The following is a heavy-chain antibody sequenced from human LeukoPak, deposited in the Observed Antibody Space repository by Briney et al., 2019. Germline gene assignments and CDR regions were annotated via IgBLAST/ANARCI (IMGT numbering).Heavy chain of an antibody. CDR1: GGSFSGYY. Sequence: SETLSLTCAVHGGSFSGYYWCWIRQPPGKGLEWIGEINHSGSTNYNPSLKSRVTISVDTSKNQFSLKLSSVTAADTAVYYCARVVEYSYGSGSVDYFDYWGQGTLVTVSS. CDR2: INHSGST. J-gene: IGHJ4*02. V-gene: IGHV4-34*01. CDR3: ARVVEYSYGSGSVDYFDY. D-gene: IGHD5-18*01.